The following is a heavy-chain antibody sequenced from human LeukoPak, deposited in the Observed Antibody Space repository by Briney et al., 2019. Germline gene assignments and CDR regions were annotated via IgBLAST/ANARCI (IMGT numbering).Heavy chain of an antibody. Sequence: GGSLRLSCAASGFTFSNYWMHWVRQAPGKGLVWVSRINSGGSTTNYADSVKGRFTISRDNAKNTLYLQMNSLRAEDTAVYYCARVFPYTVTTLGYWGQGTLVTVSS. J-gene: IGHJ4*02. CDR1: GFTFSNYW. V-gene: IGHV3-74*01. CDR2: INSGGSTT. CDR3: ARVFPYTVTTLGY. D-gene: IGHD4-17*01.